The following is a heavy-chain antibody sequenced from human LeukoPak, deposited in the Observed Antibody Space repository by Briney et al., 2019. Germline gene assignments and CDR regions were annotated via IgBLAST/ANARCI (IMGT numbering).Heavy chain of an antibody. D-gene: IGHD4/OR15-4a*01. CDR3: VRHDGRGGATMGAFDS. J-gene: IGHJ5*01. CDR1: GGSIRSSYYY. Sequence: ASETLSLTCTVSGGSIRSSYYYWGRIRQPPGKGLEWIGSIYDSGSTYYNPSLKSRVTISVDTSKNQFSLKLNSVTAADTAVYYCVRHDGRGGATMGAFDSWGQGSLVTVSS. V-gene: IGHV4-39*01. CDR2: IYDSGST.